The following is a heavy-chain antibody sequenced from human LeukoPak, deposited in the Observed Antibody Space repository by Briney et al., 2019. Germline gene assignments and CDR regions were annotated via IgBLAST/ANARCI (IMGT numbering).Heavy chain of an antibody. D-gene: IGHD1-26*01. CDR1: GFTFDNYA. Sequence: PGGSLRLSCAASGFTFDNYAMHWVRQAPGKGLEWVAGISQDGGSIGYADSVKGRFTISRDNAKNSLYLQMNSLRAEDTAVYYCAKEGEMSAFDIWGQGTMVTVSS. CDR3: AKEGEMSAFDI. V-gene: IGHV3-9*01. J-gene: IGHJ3*02. CDR2: ISQDGGSI.